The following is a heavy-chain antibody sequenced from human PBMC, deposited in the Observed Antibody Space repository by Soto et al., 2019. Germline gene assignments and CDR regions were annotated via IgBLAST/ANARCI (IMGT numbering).Heavy chain of an antibody. CDR2: IYYSGST. D-gene: IGHD6-19*01. CDR1: GGSISSSSYY. J-gene: IGHJ4*02. V-gene: IGHV4-39*01. Sequence: SETLSLTCTVSGGSISSSSYYWGWIRQPPGKGLEWIGSIYYSGSTYYNPSLKSRVTISVDTSKNQFSLKLSSVTAADTAVYYCARHLSQYSSGWYYFDYWGQGTLVTVSS. CDR3: ARHLSQYSSGWYYFDY.